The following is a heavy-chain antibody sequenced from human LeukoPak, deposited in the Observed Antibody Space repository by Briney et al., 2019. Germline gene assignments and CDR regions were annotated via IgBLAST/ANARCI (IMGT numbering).Heavy chain of an antibody. CDR3: ARCVMVSGRYQLELDY. Sequence: QPGRSPRLSCAASGFTFSSYGMHWVRQAPGKGLEWVAVIWYDGSNKYYADSVKGRFTISRDNSKNTLYLQMNSLRAEDTAVYYCARCVMVSGRYQLELDYWGQGTLVTVSS. CDR1: GFTFSSYG. V-gene: IGHV3-33*01. CDR2: IWYDGSNK. J-gene: IGHJ4*02. D-gene: IGHD2-2*01.